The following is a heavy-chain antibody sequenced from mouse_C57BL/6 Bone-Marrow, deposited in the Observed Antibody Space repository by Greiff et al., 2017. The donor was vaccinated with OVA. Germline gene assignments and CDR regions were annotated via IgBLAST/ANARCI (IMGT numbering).Heavy chain of an antibody. CDR2: INPNNGGT. CDR3: ARFGKRAY. CDR1: GYTFTDYN. D-gene: IGHD2-1*01. Sequence: VQLQQSGPELVKPGASVKISCKASGYTFTDYNMDWVKQSHGKSLEWIGDINPNNGGTIYNQKFKGKATLTVDKSSSTAYMELRSLTSEDAAVYYCARFGKRAYWGQGTLVTVSA. J-gene: IGHJ3*01. V-gene: IGHV1-18*01.